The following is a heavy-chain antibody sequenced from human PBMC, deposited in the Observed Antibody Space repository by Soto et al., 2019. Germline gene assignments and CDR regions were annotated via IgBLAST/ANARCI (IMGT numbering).Heavy chain of an antibody. CDR1: GYTFSGHY. Sequence: QVQLVQSGAEVKESGASVKVSCKASGYTFSGHYIHWVRQAPGQAPEWVGEIGPKSGDTRYAQKFRGRVTMTKDTSITTVYMELRNLSPDDTAVYFCGRGRSGEIVIFYWGQGTLVTVHS. V-gene: IGHV1-2*02. CDR3: GRGRSGEIVIFY. CDR2: IGPKSGDT. D-gene: IGHD5-12*01. J-gene: IGHJ4*02.